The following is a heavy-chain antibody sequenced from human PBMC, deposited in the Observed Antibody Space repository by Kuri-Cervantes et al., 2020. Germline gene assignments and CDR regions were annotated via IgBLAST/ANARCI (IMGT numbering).Heavy chain of an antibody. CDR3: TREFNVQIFQH. CDR1: GFTFSSYG. D-gene: IGHD3-10*02. V-gene: IGHV3-33*01. J-gene: IGHJ1*01. CDR2: IWYDGSNK. Sequence: GESLKISCAASGFTFSSYGMHWVRQAPGKGLEWVAVIWYDGSNKYYADSVKGRFTISRDNSKNTLYLQMNNLRPEDTAVYYCTREFNVQIFQHWGQGTLVTVSS.